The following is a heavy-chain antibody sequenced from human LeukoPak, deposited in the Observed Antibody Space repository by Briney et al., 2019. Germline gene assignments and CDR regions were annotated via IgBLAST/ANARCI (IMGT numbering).Heavy chain of an antibody. CDR2: ISGSGGST. V-gene: IGHV3-23*01. J-gene: IGHJ4*02. CDR3: AKPLSQLVRDGGYFDY. CDR1: GFTFSSYA. D-gene: IGHD6-6*01. Sequence: GGSLRLSCAAPGFTFSSYAMSWVRQAPGKGLEWVSAISGSGGSTYYADSVKGRFTISRDNSKNTLYLQMNSLRAEDTAVYYCAKPLSQLVRDGGYFDYWGQGTLVTVSS.